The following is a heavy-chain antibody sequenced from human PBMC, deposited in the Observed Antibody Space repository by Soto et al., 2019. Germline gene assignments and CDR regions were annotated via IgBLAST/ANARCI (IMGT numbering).Heavy chain of an antibody. CDR2: IIPIFGTA. Sequence: SVKVSCKASGGTFSSYAISWVRQAPGQGLEWMGGIIPIFGTANYAQKFQGRVTITADESTSTAYMELSSLRSEDTAVYYCASTIAVAGTDYYYGMDVWGQGTTVTVSS. CDR1: GGTFSSYA. V-gene: IGHV1-69*13. D-gene: IGHD6-19*01. CDR3: ASTIAVAGTDYYYGMDV. J-gene: IGHJ6*02.